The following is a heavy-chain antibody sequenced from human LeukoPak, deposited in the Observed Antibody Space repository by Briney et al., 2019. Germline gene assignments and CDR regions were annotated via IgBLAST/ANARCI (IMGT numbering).Heavy chain of an antibody. D-gene: IGHD3-22*01. Sequence: ASVKVSCTASGYTFTSYYMHWVRPAPGQGLEWMGIINPSGGSTSYAQKFQGRVTMTRDTSTSTVYMELSSLRSEDTAVYYCARGGVGAAYDSSGYYHFDYWGQGTLVTVSS. CDR3: ARGGVGAAYDSSGYYHFDY. CDR2: INPSGGST. V-gene: IGHV1-46*01. J-gene: IGHJ4*02. CDR1: GYTFTSYY.